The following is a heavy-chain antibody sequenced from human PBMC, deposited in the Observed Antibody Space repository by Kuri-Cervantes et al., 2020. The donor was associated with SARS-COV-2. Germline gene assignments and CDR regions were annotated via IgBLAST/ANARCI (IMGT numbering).Heavy chain of an antibody. D-gene: IGHD7-27*01. CDR1: GYSISSGYY. CDR3: ARELTGDMLADY. J-gene: IGHJ4*02. V-gene: IGHV4-38-2*02. Sequence: SETLSLTCTVSGYSISSGYYWGWIRQPPGKGLEWIGSIYHSGSTYYSPSFQGQVTISADKSISTAYLQWSSLKASDTAMYYCARELTGDMLADYWGQGTLVTVSS. CDR2: IYHSGST.